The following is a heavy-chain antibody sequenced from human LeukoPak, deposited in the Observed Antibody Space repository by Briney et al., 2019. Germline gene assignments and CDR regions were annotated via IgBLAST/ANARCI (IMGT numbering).Heavy chain of an antibody. Sequence: PGGSLRLSCAASGFSFNTYSMNWVRQTPGKGLEWVSSISDSGSNTYYADSVTGRFTISRDNSKNTLYLQMNSLRAEDTAVYYCAKGGVLRYFDWLFKNFDYWGQGTLVTVSS. CDR2: ISDSGSNT. CDR3: AKGGVLRYFDWLFKNFDY. V-gene: IGHV3-23*01. CDR1: GFSFNTYS. J-gene: IGHJ4*02. D-gene: IGHD3-9*01.